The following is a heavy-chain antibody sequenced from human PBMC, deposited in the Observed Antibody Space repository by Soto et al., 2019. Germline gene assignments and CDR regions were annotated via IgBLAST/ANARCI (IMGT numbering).Heavy chain of an antibody. Sequence: QITLKESGPTLVKPTQTLSLTCTFSGFSLNTSGVGVGWIRQPPGKALEWLALIFWDDDKRYSPSLKSRLNIPKDTSKNQVVFKLTNMDPVDTATYSRAHRKTTVTTFDYWGQGTLVTVSS. J-gene: IGHJ4*02. CDR2: IFWDDDK. CDR3: AHRKTTVTTFDY. D-gene: IGHD4-17*01. CDR1: GFSLNTSGVG. V-gene: IGHV2-5*02.